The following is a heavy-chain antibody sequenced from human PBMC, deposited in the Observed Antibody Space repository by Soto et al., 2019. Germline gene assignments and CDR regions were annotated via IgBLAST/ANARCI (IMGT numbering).Heavy chain of an antibody. V-gene: IGHV3-23*01. D-gene: IGHD2-15*01. Sequence: GGSLRLSRTASGTTFSNYAMSWVRQAPGKGLEWVSTFSSGGGGTYYADSVKGRFTISRDNSKNTLSLQMNSLRAEDTAVYYCTKANRYCSGANCFTFDYWGLGTLVTVSS. J-gene: IGHJ4*02. CDR3: TKANRYCSGANCFTFDY. CDR1: GTTFSNYA. CDR2: FSSGGGGT.